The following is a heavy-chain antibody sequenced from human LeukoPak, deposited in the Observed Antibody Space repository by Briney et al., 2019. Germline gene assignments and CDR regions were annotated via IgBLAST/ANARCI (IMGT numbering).Heavy chain of an antibody. Sequence: GGSLRLSCAASGFTVSSNYMSWVRQAPGKGLEWVGRIKSKTDGGTTDYAAPVKGRFTISRDDSKNTLYLQMNSLKTEDTAVYYCTTDSTVGVAGVSHYYYYMDVWGKGTTVTISS. CDR3: TTDSTVGVAGVSHYYYYMDV. D-gene: IGHD6-19*01. CDR1: GFTVSSNY. CDR2: IKSKTDGGTT. J-gene: IGHJ6*03. V-gene: IGHV3-15*01.